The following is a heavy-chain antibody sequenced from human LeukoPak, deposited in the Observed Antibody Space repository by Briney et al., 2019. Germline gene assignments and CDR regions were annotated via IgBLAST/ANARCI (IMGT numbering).Heavy chain of an antibody. CDR1: GFTFSSYE. Sequence: QTGGSLRLSCAASGFTFSSYEMNWVRQAPGKGLEWVSYISSSGSIIYYADSVKGRFTISRDNAKNSLYLQMNSLRAEDTAVYYCARGSPTHAQQQLVRFGLDYWGQGTLVTVSS. J-gene: IGHJ4*02. V-gene: IGHV3-48*03. D-gene: IGHD6-13*01. CDR2: ISSSGSII. CDR3: ARGSPTHAQQQLVRFGLDY.